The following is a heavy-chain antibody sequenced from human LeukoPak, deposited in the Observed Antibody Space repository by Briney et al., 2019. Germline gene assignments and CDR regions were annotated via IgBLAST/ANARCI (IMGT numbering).Heavy chain of an antibody. CDR2: IRSDGTNK. V-gene: IGHV3-30*02. D-gene: IGHD5-18*01. CDR3: AKGYSFHFDC. Sequence: GGSLRLSCAASGFTFNSYGMHWVRQAPGKGLEWVAFIRSDGTNKYYADSVKGRFTISRDNSKNTLYLQMNSLRPEDAAVYYCAKGYSFHFDCWGQGTLVTVSS. CDR1: GFTFNSYG. J-gene: IGHJ4*02.